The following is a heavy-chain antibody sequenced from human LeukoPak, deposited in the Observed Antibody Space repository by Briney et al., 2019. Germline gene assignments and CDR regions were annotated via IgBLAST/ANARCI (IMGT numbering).Heavy chain of an antibody. Sequence: GGSLRLSCAASGFTFNTYPMHWVRQAHGKGLGWVAVISSDGSNKYYAVSVKGRFTISRDNSKNTVYLQMNSLRPEDTAVYSCASAVATGWYYFDYWGQGTLVTVSS. D-gene: IGHD6-19*01. CDR3: ASAVATGWYYFDY. V-gene: IGHV3-30-3*01. CDR1: GFTFNTYP. CDR2: ISSDGSNK. J-gene: IGHJ4*02.